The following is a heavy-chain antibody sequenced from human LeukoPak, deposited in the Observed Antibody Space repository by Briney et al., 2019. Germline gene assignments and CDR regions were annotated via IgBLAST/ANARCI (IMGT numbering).Heavy chain of an antibody. D-gene: IGHD3-16*02. Sequence: SETLSLTCTVSGGSLSNYYWSWIRQPPGKGLGWIGYIFYSGSTNYNPSLKSRVTLSVDTSKNQFSLKLSSVTAADTAVYYCARSITFGGLIDYWGQGTLVAVSS. J-gene: IGHJ4*02. CDR2: IFYSGST. CDR1: GGSLSNYY. CDR3: ARSITFGGLIDY. V-gene: IGHV4-59*01.